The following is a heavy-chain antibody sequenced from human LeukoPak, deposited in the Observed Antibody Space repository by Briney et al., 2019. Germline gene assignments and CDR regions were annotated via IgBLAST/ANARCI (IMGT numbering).Heavy chain of an antibody. D-gene: IGHD6-13*01. CDR2: INHSGST. V-gene: IGHV4-34*01. CDR3: ARGLYGSRWYRVGNAEYFDY. J-gene: IGHJ4*02. CDR1: GGSFSGYY. Sequence: SETLSLTCAVYGGSFSGYYWSRLRQPPGKGLEWIGEINHSGSTNYNPSLKSRVTISVDTSKNQFSLKLSSVTAADTAVYYCARGLYGSRWYRVGNAEYFDYWGQGTLVTVSS.